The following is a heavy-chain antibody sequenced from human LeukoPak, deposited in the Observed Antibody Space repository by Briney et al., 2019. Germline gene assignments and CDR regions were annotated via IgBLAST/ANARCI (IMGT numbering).Heavy chain of an antibody. CDR3: HRWTTVTTFDN. D-gene: IGHD4-17*01. CDR2: FTGRHYGGTT. CDR1: GLTFGDYA. V-gene: IGHV3-49*04. Sequence: GSLRLSCTASGLTFGDYAVTWVRQGPGKGLEWVASFTGRHYGGTTEYAASVRGRFTISIDDSKTIAYLHMNRLTIEDTATYYCHRWTTVTTFDNWGQGTLVIVSS. J-gene: IGHJ4*02.